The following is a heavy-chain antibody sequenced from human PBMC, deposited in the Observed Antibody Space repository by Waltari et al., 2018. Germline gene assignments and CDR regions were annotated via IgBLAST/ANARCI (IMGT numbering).Heavy chain of an antibody. CDR1: GGSFNGYY. D-gene: IGHD2-15*01. V-gene: IGHV4-34*02. CDR3: VRLEDRSGPGGNCDSSESVAMDV. J-gene: IGHJ6*01. Sequence: QVQLQQWRAGLFRPPGTLSLRCAVYGGSFNGYYWGWVRQPPWKGLAWSGQFSYSGNNKQNPCLRSGVNMLVDTSKSQLSLKGTAVTAAETDVYYCVRLEDRSGPGGNCDSSESVAMDVWAQGTTVTVSS. CDR2: FSYSGNN.